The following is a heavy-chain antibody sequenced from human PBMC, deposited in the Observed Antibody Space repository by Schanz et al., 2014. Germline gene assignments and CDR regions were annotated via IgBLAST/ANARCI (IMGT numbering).Heavy chain of an antibody. CDR1: GFNSDDYA. J-gene: IGHJ4*02. V-gene: IGHV3-9*02. CDR2: IPWNGAAI. CDR3: ARGGPAYYFDD. Sequence: EVQLVESGGGLVQPGGSLRLSCAASGFNSDDYAMHWVRQAPGKGLEWVSNIPWNGAAIGYAGSVRGRFTISRDSAKNTLYLQMNTLRAEDTAVYYCARGGPAYYFDDWGQGTLVTVSS.